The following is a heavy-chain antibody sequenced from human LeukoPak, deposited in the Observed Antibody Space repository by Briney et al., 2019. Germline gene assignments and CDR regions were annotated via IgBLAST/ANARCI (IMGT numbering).Heavy chain of an antibody. CDR2: IYYSGNT. Sequence: SETLSLTCTVSGGSVSSNNYYWSWIRQPPGKGLEWIGYIYYSGNTNYNPSLKSRVTISVDTSKNQFSPKLSSVTAADTAVYYCAREFANLAAFDFWGQGTMVTVSA. V-gene: IGHV4-61*01. CDR1: GGSVSSNNYY. CDR3: AREFANLAAFDF. J-gene: IGHJ3*01.